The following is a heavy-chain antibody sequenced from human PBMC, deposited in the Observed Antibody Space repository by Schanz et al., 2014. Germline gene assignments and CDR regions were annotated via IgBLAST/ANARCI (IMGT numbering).Heavy chain of an antibody. Sequence: QVQLIQSGAEVKKPGSSVKVSCKASGGTFSSYTISWVRQAPGQGLEWMGRIIPILGIANYAQNFQGRVTITADKSTSTAYMELTSLRSEDTAVYYCAGTYCSSTSCYTGYYYMDVWGQGTKVTVSS. CDR1: GGTFSSYT. CDR2: IIPILGIA. J-gene: IGHJ6*03. CDR3: AGTYCSSTSCYTGYYYMDV. V-gene: IGHV1-69*09. D-gene: IGHD2-2*02.